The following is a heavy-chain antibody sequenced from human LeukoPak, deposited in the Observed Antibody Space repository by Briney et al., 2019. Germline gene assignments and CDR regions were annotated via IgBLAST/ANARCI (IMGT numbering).Heavy chain of an antibody. J-gene: IGHJ5*02. CDR2: INHSGST. CDR1: GGSFSGYY. Sequence: SETLSLTCAVYGGSFSGYYWSWIRQPPGKGLEWIGEINHSGSTNYNPSLKSRVTISVDTSKNQFSLKLSSVTAADTAVYYSARGGYYYGSGRSRNWFDPWGQGTLVTVSS. CDR3: ARGGYYYGSGRSRNWFDP. V-gene: IGHV4-34*01. D-gene: IGHD3-10*01.